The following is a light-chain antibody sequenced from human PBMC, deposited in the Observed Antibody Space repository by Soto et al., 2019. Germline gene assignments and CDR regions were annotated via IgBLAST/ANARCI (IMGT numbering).Light chain of an antibody. Sequence: DIQVTQSPYSLSASPGVRITITCRASQDIKKFLAWYQQKPGEVPHLLIYAASTLRPGVPSRFSGNASGTDFTPTIASLQPEDVAPYFCQKYDRAPAAFGQGTKVDVK. J-gene: IGKJ1*01. CDR2: AAS. V-gene: IGKV1-27*01. CDR3: QKYDRAPAA. CDR1: QDIKKF.